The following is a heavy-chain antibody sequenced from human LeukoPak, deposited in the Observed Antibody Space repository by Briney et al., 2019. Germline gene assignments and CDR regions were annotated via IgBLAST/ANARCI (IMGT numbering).Heavy chain of an antibody. CDR1: GTSISSLY. J-gene: IGHJ4*02. V-gene: IGHV4-59*08. CDR2: IYYTGST. D-gene: IGHD6-6*01. CDR3: ARHRAYSSSSPFDY. Sequence: PSETLSLTCSVSGTSISSLYWSWIRQPPGKGLEWIGYIYYTGSTNYNPSLKSPVTIFVDTSKNQFSLRLSSVTAADTAAYYCARHRAYSSSSPFDYWGQGTLVTVSS.